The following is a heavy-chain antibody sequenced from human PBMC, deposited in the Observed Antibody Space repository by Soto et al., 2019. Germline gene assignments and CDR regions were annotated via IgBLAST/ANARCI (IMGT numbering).Heavy chain of an antibody. D-gene: IGHD1-7*01. CDR3: AGTTSHRGYYMVV. Sequence: TLSVTCAISGDSVSSNSAAWNWIRLSPSRGLEWLARTYYRSRWYNDYAVSVRSRITVNPDTSKNQFSLQLTSVTPEDTAVYYCAGTTSHRGYYMVVWGKGTTLTVPS. V-gene: IGHV6-1*01. CDR2: TYYRSRWYN. J-gene: IGHJ6*03. CDR1: GDSVSSNSAA.